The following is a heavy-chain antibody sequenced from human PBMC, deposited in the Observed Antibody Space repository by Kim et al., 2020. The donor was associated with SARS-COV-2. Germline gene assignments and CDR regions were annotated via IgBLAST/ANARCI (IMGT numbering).Heavy chain of an antibody. Sequence: SETLSLTCTVSGGSISSGGYYWSWIRQHPGKGLEWIGYIYYSGSTYYNPSLKSRVTISVDTSKNQFSLKLSSVTAADTAVYYCARAGGAIDNINWFDPWGQGTLVTVSS. CDR1: GGSISSGGYY. D-gene: IGHD1-26*01. CDR3: ARAGGAIDNINWFDP. CDR2: IYYSGST. V-gene: IGHV4-31*03. J-gene: IGHJ5*02.